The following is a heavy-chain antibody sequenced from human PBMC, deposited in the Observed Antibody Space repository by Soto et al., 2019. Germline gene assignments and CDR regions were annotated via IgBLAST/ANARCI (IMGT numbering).Heavy chain of an antibody. CDR2: IKQDGSEK. D-gene: IGHD3-16*01. Sequence: PGGSLRLSCAASGFTFSSSWMSWVRQAPGKGLEWVANIKQDGSEKYYVDSVKGRFTISRDNAKNSLYLQMNSLRAEDTAVYYCARDSFSYYDYVWGSYGFDYWGQGTLVTVSS. CDR3: ARDSFSYYDYVWGSYGFDY. CDR1: GFTFSSSW. J-gene: IGHJ4*02. V-gene: IGHV3-7*01.